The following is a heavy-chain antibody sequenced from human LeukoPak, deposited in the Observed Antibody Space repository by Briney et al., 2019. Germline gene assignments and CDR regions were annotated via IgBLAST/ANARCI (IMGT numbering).Heavy chain of an antibody. Sequence: PGGSLRLSCAASGFTFDDYGMSWVRHAPGKGLEWVSGINWNGGSTGYAGSVKGRFTISRDNAKNSLYLQMNSLRAEDTALYYCARDPIAAAGYFDYWGQGTLVTVSS. CDR2: INWNGGST. V-gene: IGHV3-20*04. J-gene: IGHJ4*02. D-gene: IGHD6-13*01. CDR1: GFTFDDYG. CDR3: ARDPIAAAGYFDY.